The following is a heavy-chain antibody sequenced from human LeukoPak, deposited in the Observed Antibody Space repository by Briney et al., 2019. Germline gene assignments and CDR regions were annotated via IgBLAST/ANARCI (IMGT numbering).Heavy chain of an antibody. J-gene: IGHJ6*02. CDR3: ARGMEKRYLRTLYYYYGMDV. V-gene: IGHV4-34*01. CDR2: INHSGST. D-gene: IGHD3-9*01. CDR1: GGSFSGYY. Sequence: SETLSLTCAVYGGSFSGYYWSWIRQPPGKGLEWIGEINHSGSTNYNPSLKSRVTISVDTSKNQFSLKLSSVTAADTAVYYCARGMEKRYLRTLYYYYGMDVWGQGTTVTVSS.